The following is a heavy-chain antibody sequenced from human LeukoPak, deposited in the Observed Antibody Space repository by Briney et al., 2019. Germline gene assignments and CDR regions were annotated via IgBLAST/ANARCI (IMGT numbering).Heavy chain of an antibody. D-gene: IGHD1-1*01. J-gene: IGHJ4*02. Sequence: VASVKVSCKASGYTFTGYYMHWVRQAPGQGLEWMGWINPNSGGTNYAQKFQGRVTMTRDTSISTAYMELSRLRSDDTAVYYCARDRENDGTLDYWGQGTLVTVSS. V-gene: IGHV1-2*02. CDR3: ARDRENDGTLDY. CDR1: GYTFTGYY. CDR2: INPNSGGT.